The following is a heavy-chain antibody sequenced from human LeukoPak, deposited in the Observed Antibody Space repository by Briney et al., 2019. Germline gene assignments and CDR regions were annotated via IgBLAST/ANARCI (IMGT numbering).Heavy chain of an antibody. V-gene: IGHV4-59*01. D-gene: IGHD6-13*01. CDR3: ARYSSSWYLWRGWFDP. J-gene: IGHJ5*02. Sequence: SETLSLTCAVYGGSFSSYYWSWIRQPPGKGLEWIGYIYYSGSTNYNPSLKSRVTISVDTSKNQFSLKLSSVTAADTAVYYCARYSSSWYLWRGWFDPWGQGTLVTVSS. CDR1: GGSFSSYY. CDR2: IYYSGST.